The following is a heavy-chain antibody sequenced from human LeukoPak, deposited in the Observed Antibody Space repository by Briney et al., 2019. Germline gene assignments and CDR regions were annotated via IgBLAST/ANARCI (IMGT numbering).Heavy chain of an antibody. CDR2: ISYDGTNK. CDR1: GFPFTSYG. V-gene: IGHV3-30*18. J-gene: IGHJ4*02. D-gene: IGHD3-3*01. Sequence: PGTSLRLSCVASGFPFTSYGMNWVRQAPGKGLEWVAVISYDGTNKFYVDPVRGRITISRDNSKNTLYLQMNSLRAEDTAVYYCAKDSNYDFWSGYYYFDYWGQGTLVTVSS. CDR3: AKDSNYDFWSGYYYFDY.